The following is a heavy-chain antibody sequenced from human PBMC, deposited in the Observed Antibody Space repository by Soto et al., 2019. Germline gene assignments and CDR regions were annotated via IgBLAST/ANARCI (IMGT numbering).Heavy chain of an antibody. CDR3: TDSVQASGWFDP. CDR2: IKSKANGGTT. V-gene: IGHV3-15*07. J-gene: IGHJ5*02. D-gene: IGHD1-1*01. Sequence: EVHLVESGGGLVKPGGSLTVSCATSGLTFINAWMNWVRQTLGRGLEWVGRIKSKANGGTTDYAAPVKGRFTISRDDSKDTPYLQMDSLKIEDTGVYYCTDSVQASGWFDPWGQGTLVTVSS. CDR1: GLTFINAW.